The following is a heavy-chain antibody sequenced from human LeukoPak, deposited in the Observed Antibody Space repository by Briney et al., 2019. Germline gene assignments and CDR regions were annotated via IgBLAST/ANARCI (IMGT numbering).Heavy chain of an antibody. CDR3: ARDEPIFGVVHFDY. CDR2: IRYDGSNK. V-gene: IGHV3-30*02. D-gene: IGHD3-3*01. Sequence: PGGSLRLSCAASGFTFSSYGMHWVRQAPGKGLEWVAFIRYDGSNKYYADSVKGRFTISRDNSKNTLYLQMNSLRAEDTAVYYCARDEPIFGVVHFDYWGQGTLVTVSS. CDR1: GFTFSSYG. J-gene: IGHJ4*02.